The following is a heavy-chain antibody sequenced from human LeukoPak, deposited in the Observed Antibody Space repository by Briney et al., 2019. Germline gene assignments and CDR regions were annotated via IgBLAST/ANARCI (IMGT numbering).Heavy chain of an antibody. CDR2: INTDGSYS. CDR3: ARDFDGPRASDY. V-gene: IGHV3-74*01. CDR1: GFTFSYFW. Sequence: GGSLRLSCAASGFTFSYFWMHWFRQTPGKGLVWVSCINTDGSYSTYADSVKGRFTISRDNVRNTLYLQMNSPRAEDSAVYYCARDFDGPRASDYWGQGISVTVSS. D-gene: IGHD4-17*01. J-gene: IGHJ4*02.